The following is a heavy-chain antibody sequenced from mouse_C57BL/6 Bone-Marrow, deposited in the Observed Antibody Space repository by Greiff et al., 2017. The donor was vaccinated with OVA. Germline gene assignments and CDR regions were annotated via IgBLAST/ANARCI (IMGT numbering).Heavy chain of an antibody. CDR1: GYTFTSYW. V-gene: IGHV1-50*01. Sequence: QVQLQQPGAELVKPGASVKLSCKASGYTFTSYWMQWVKQRPGQGLEWIGEIDPSDSYTNYNQKFKGKATLTVDTSSSTAYMQLSSLTSEDSAVYYCARYYYGSSWYYFDYWGQGTTLTVSS. J-gene: IGHJ2*01. CDR2: IDPSDSYT. CDR3: ARYYYGSSWYYFDY. D-gene: IGHD1-1*01.